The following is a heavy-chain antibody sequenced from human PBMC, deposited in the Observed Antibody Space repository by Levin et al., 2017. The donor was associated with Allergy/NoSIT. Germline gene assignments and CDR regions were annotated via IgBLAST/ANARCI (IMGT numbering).Heavy chain of an antibody. CDR1: GFTVSSNY. D-gene: IGHD6-19*01. Sequence: GGSLRLSCAASGFTVSSNYMSWVRQAPGKGLEWVSVIYSGGSTYYADSVKGRFTISRDNSKNTLYLQMNSLRAEDTAVYYCARVLAVAGRTGFDYWGQGTLVTVSS. V-gene: IGHV3-66*01. CDR2: IYSGGST. CDR3: ARVLAVAGRTGFDY. J-gene: IGHJ4*02.